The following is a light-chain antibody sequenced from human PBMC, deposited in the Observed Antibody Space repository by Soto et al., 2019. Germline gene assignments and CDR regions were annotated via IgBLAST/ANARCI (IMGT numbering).Light chain of an antibody. CDR2: DAS. Sequence: DIPMTPSPSSLSASVGDRVTITCQASQDISNYLNWYQQKPGKAPKLLIYDASNLETGVPSRFSGSGSGTDFTFTISSLQPEDIATYYCQQYDNLPRTFGQGTKLEIK. CDR3: QQYDNLPRT. J-gene: IGKJ2*01. V-gene: IGKV1-33*01. CDR1: QDISNY.